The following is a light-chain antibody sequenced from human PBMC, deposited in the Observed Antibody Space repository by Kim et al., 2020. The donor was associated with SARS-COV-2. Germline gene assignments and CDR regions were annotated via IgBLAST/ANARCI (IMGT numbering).Light chain of an antibody. CDR3: QHYSTLLSVT. CDR1: DDIGNY. V-gene: IGKV1-33*01. Sequence: TVGDRITITCHASDDIGNYLNWYQQRLGKAPKLLVYDASNLEAGVPSRFSGSGSGTDFSLTISGLQPEDFATYYCQHYSTLLSVTFGGGTKVDIK. CDR2: DAS. J-gene: IGKJ4*01.